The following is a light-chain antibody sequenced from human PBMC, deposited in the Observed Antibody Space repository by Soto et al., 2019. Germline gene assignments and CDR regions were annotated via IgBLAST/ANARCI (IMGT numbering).Light chain of an antibody. J-gene: IGKJ4*02. V-gene: IGKV1-39*01. CDR2: AAS. Sequence: DIQMTQSPSSLSASVGDSVTITCRASQSVATYLNWYHQKSGRAPKLLICAASTLQSGVPSRFSGSGSGVDFTLNVSNLQPGDFATYYCQQTFSVPPTFGGGTKVELK. CDR3: QQTFSVPPT. CDR1: QSVATY.